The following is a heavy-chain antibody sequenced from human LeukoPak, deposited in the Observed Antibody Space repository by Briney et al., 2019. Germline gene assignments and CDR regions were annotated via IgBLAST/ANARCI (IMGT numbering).Heavy chain of an antibody. D-gene: IGHD2-15*01. Sequence: SETLPLTCTVSGGSISSGSYYWSWIRQPAGKGLEWIGRIYTSGSTNYNPSLKSRVTISVDTSKNQFSLKLSSVTAADTAVYYCARGTSPIVVVVAATRDHWFDPWGQGTLVTVSS. CDR3: ARGTSPIVVVVAATRDHWFDP. V-gene: IGHV4-61*02. CDR1: GGSISSGSYY. J-gene: IGHJ5*02. CDR2: IYTSGST.